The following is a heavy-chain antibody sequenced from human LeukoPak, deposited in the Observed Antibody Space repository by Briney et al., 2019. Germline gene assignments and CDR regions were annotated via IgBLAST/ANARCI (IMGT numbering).Heavy chain of an antibody. D-gene: IGHD6-19*01. CDR3: AKTTAGYSSGRYPGWPVDY. J-gene: IGHJ4*02. CDR1: GFTFRSYA. CDR2: ISGSGGDT. V-gene: IGHV3-23*01. Sequence: PGGSLRLSGAASGFTFRSYAIYWVRQAPGKGLEWVSGISGSGGDTYFADSVKDRFTISRDNSKNTVFLQMDRLRAEDTAVYYCAKTTAGYSSGRYPGWPVDYWGQGTLVTVSS.